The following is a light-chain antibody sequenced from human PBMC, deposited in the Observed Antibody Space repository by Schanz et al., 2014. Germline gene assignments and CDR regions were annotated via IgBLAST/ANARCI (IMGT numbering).Light chain of an antibody. CDR1: SSDVGSYKL. CDR3: WSYTSGRTYI. J-gene: IGLJ2*01. CDR2: EGS. Sequence: QSALTQPASVSGSPGQSITISCTGTSSDVGSYKLVSWYQQHPGKAPKLMIYEGSKRPSGVSNRFSGSKSGNTASLTISGLQAEDEADYYCWSYTSGRTYIFGGGTKLTVL. V-gene: IGLV2-23*01.